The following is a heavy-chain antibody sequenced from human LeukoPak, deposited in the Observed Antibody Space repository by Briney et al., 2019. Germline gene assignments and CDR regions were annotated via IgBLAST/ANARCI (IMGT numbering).Heavy chain of an antibody. CDR3: ATEGFYDFWSGYYKYFQH. Sequence: ASVKVSCKVSGYTLTELSMHWVRQAPGKGLEWMGGFDPEDGETIYAQKFQGKVTMTEDTSTDTAYMELSSLRSEDTAVYYCATEGFYDFWSGYYKYFQHWGQGTLVTVSS. D-gene: IGHD3-3*01. V-gene: IGHV1-24*01. J-gene: IGHJ1*01. CDR2: FDPEDGET. CDR1: GYTLTELS.